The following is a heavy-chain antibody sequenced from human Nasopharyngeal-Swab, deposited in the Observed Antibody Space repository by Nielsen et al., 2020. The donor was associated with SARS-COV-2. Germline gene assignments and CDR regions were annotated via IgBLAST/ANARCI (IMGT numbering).Heavy chain of an antibody. Sequence: PGKGLEWIGYIYYSGSTNYNPSLKGRVTISVDTSKNQFSLKLSSVTAADTAVYYCARAEPYDFWSGYMPFYGMDVWGQGTTVTVSS. CDR2: IYYSGST. CDR3: ARAEPYDFWSGYMPFYGMDV. J-gene: IGHJ6*02. V-gene: IGHV4-59*13. D-gene: IGHD3-3*01.